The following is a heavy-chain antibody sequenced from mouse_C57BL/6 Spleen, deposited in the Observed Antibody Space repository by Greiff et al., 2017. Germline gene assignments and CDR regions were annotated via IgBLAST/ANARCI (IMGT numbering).Heavy chain of an antibody. CDR2: IYPGDGDT. CDR3: ARDLYYYGSSYGNAMDY. D-gene: IGHD1-1*01. Sequence: QVQLQQSGPELVKPGASVQISCKASGYAFSSSWMNWVKQRPGKGLEWIGRIYPGDGDTNYNGKFKGKATLTADKSSSTAYMQLSSLTSEDSAVYFCARDLYYYGSSYGNAMDYWGQGTSVTVSS. CDR1: GYAFSSSW. V-gene: IGHV1-82*01. J-gene: IGHJ4*01.